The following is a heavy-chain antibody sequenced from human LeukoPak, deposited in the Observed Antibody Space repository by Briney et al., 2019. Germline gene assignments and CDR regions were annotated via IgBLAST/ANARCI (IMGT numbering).Heavy chain of an antibody. Sequence: ASVKVSCKASGYTFTGYYMHWVRQAPGQGLEWMGWINPNSGGTNYAQKFQGRVTMTRDTSISTAYMELSRLRSDDTAVYYCARDVKGVLRFLEWLLDNWFDPWGQGTLDTVSS. CDR2: INPNSGGT. V-gene: IGHV1-2*02. D-gene: IGHD3-3*01. J-gene: IGHJ5*02. CDR1: GYTFTGYY. CDR3: ARDVKGVLRFLEWLLDNWFDP.